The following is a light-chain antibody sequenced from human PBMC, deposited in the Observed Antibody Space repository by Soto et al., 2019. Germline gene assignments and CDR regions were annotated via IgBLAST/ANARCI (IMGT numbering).Light chain of an antibody. Sequence: DIQVTQSPSSLSASVGDRVTITCRASQSISSYLSWYHQKPGKAPRLLIYSASSLHNGVPSRIRGSGFGTDFTLTISNLQPDDFGNYYCHQSFSAPLTFGGGTRVDIK. J-gene: IGKJ4*01. CDR3: HQSFSAPLT. V-gene: IGKV1-39*01. CDR2: SAS. CDR1: QSISSY.